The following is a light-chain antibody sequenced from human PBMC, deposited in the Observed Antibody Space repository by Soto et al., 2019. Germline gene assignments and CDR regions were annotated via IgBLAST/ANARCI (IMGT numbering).Light chain of an antibody. CDR1: QSVSSN. CDR3: QQFNNLPGT. V-gene: IGKV3-15*01. CDR2: GAS. Sequence: EIVMTQSPATLSVSPGERATLSCRASQSVSSNLAWYQQKSGQAPRLLIYGASTRATGIPARFSGSGSGTDFTLTISSLQSEDFAVYYCQQFNNLPGTFGQGTKVEIK. J-gene: IGKJ1*01.